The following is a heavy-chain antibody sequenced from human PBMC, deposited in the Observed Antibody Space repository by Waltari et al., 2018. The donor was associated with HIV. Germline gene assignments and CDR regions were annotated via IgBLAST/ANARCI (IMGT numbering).Heavy chain of an antibody. Sequence: QVQLQESDPGLVKPSETLSLTRTVSGGPISSYYWSWIRQPPGNALEWIGYIYYSGSTNYNPSLKSRVTISVDTSKNQFSLKLSSVTAADTAVYYCARDRKHDYGDYYYYYYYMDVWGKGTTVTVSS. D-gene: IGHD4-17*01. CDR3: ARDRKHDYGDYYYYYYYMDV. CDR2: IYYSGST. J-gene: IGHJ6*03. CDR1: GGPISSYY. V-gene: IGHV4-59*01.